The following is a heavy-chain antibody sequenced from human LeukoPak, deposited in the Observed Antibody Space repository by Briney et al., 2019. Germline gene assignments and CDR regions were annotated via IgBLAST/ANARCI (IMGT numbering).Heavy chain of an antibody. D-gene: IGHD6-6*01. Sequence: SVTVSCKASGGTFSSYAISWVRQAPGQGLEWMGGIVPIFGTANYAQKFQGRVTITADESTSTAYMELSSLRSEDTAVYYCARASIAARYRFDYWGQGTLVTVSS. CDR2: IVPIFGTA. J-gene: IGHJ4*02. CDR1: GGTFSSYA. CDR3: ARASIAARYRFDY. V-gene: IGHV1-69*01.